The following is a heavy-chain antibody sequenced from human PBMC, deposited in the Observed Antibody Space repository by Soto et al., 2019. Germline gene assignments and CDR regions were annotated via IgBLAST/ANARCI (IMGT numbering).Heavy chain of an antibody. V-gene: IGHV5-51*01. J-gene: IGHJ6*02. Sequence: GESLKISCKGSGYIFTDHCIVWVRQMAGKGLEWMGIIYPGDSDTRYSPSFQGQVTISADKSISTAYLQWSSLKASDTAMYYCARHPGPNYGMDVWGQGTTVTVSS. CDR3: ARHPGPNYGMDV. CDR2: IYPGDSDT. CDR1: GYIFTDHC.